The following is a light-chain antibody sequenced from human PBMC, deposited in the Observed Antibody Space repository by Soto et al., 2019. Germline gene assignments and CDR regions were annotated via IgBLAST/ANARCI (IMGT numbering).Light chain of an antibody. CDR2: AAS. V-gene: IGKV1-39*01. J-gene: IGKJ1*01. CDR3: QQSYSTPQT. CDR1: QSISSY. Sequence: DIQMTQSPSSLSASVGDRVTITCRASQSISSYLNRYQQKPGKAPKLLIYAASSLQSGVPSRFSGSGSGTDFTLTISSLQPEDFETYYCQQSYSTPQTFGQGTKVDIK.